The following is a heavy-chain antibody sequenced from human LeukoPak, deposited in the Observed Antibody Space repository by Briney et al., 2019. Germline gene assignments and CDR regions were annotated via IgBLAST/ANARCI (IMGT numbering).Heavy chain of an antibody. Sequence: PGGSLRLSCAASGFTFDGYAVHWVRQAPGKGLEWVSGISWNGGTIGYADSVKGRFTISRDNAKNSLYLQMDSLRAEDTALYYCAKDWSNYGSGSNYYFDYWGQGTLVTVSS. D-gene: IGHD3-10*01. CDR1: GFTFDGYA. V-gene: IGHV3-9*01. CDR2: ISWNGGTI. CDR3: AKDWSNYGSGSNYYFDY. J-gene: IGHJ4*02.